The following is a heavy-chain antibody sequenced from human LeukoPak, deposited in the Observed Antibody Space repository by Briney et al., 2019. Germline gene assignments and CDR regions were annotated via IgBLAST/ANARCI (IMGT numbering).Heavy chain of an antibody. CDR2: ISGSGGST. V-gene: IGHV3-23*01. Sequence: GGSLRLSCAASGFTFSSYAMSWVRQAPGKGLEWVSAISGSGGSTYYADSVKGRFTISRDNSKNTVYLQMNSLRVEDTAVYYCARDRLEAVSDDDYFDYWGQGTLVTVSS. D-gene: IGHD5/OR15-5a*01. CDR1: GFTFSSYA. J-gene: IGHJ4*02. CDR3: ARDRLEAVSDDDYFDY.